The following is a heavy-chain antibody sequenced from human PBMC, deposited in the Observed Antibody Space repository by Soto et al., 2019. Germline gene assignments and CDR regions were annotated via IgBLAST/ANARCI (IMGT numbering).Heavy chain of an antibody. CDR3: AKVSRDVVVPAAIY. CDR2: VSSSGGTT. J-gene: IGHJ4*01. D-gene: IGHD2-2*02. V-gene: IGHV3-23*01. CDR1: GFTFSSYG. Sequence: EVQLLESGGGLVQPGGSLRLSCAASGFTFSSYGMSWVRQAPGKGLEWVSAVSSSGGTTNYAGSVKGWFTISRDNSKNTLYLQMNSLRAEDTAVYYCAKVSRDVVVPAAIYWGQGPLVTVSS.